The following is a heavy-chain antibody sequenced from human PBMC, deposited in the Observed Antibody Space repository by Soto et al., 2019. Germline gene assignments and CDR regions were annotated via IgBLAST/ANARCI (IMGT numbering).Heavy chain of an antibody. D-gene: IGHD4-17*01. Sequence: QLQLQESGSGLVKPSQTLSLNCAVSGGSISSGGYSWSWIRQPPGKGLEWIGYIYHSGTTYYNQSLKSRVTISVDRSKTQFSLKLSSVTAADTAVYYCARAHYGDYGYGIDVWGQGTTVTVSS. V-gene: IGHV4-30-2*01. CDR1: GGSISSGGYS. CDR3: ARAHYGDYGYGIDV. J-gene: IGHJ6*02. CDR2: IYHSGTT.